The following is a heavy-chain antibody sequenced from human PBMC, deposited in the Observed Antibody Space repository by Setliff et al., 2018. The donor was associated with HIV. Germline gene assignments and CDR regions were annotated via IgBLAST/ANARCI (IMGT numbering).Heavy chain of an antibody. CDR3: ARDPTYYYDTSGPYDAFDI. Sequence: ETLSLTCSLSGGSISSYHWNWIRQPPGKGLEWVASINSNSRTIYYADSVKGRFTISRDNAKNSLYLQMNSLRAEDTAVCYCARDPTYYYDTSGPYDAFDIWGQGTMVTVSS. J-gene: IGHJ3*02. V-gene: IGHV3-48*04. CDR1: GGSISSYH. CDR2: INSNSRTI. D-gene: IGHD3-22*01.